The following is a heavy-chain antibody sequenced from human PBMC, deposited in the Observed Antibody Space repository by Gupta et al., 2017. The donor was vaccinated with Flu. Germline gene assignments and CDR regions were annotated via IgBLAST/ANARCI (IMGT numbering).Heavy chain of an antibody. CDR3: AKRGYSSGPPPTDFDC. V-gene: IGHV3-23*01. Sequence: EVQLLESGGGLVQPGGSLRLSCAASGFMFNNYAMAWVRQAPGKGLEWVSAISGSGTNTYYGDSGRGRFTISRDNSKNTLYLQMKSLRTEDTAIYYCAKRGYSSGPPPTDFDCWGQGTLVTVSS. CDR2: ISGSGTNT. CDR1: GFMFNNYA. D-gene: IGHD6-19*01. J-gene: IGHJ4*02.